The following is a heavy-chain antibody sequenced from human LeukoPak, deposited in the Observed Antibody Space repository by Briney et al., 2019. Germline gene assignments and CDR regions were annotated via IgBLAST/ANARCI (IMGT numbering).Heavy chain of an antibody. CDR1: GFTVSSNY. J-gene: IGHJ6*03. D-gene: IGHD3-10*01. V-gene: IGHV3-33*06. CDR3: AKGDSVYYYYMDV. CDR2: IWYDGSNK. Sequence: GGSLRLSCAASGFTVSSNYMSWVRQAPGKGLEWVAVIWYDGSNKYYADSVKGRFTISRDNSKNTLYLQMNSLRAEDTAVYYCAKGDSVYYYYMDVWGKGTTVTVSS.